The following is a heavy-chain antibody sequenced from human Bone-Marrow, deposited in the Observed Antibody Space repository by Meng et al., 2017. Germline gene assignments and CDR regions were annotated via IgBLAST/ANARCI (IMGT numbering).Heavy chain of an antibody. CDR1: GGSISSSSYY. CDR2: IYYSGST. V-gene: IGHV4-39*07. J-gene: IGHJ4*02. CDR3: ARDGHVLLWFGELPNPFFGY. Sequence: SETLSLTCTVSGGSISSSSYYWGWIRQPPGKGLEWIGSIYYSGSTYYNPSLKSRVTISVDTSKNQFSLKLSSVTAADTAVYYCARDGHVLLWFGELPNPFFGYWGQGTLVTVSS. D-gene: IGHD3-10*01.